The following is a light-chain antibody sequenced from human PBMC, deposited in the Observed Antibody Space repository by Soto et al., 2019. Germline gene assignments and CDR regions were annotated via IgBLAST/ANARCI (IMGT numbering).Light chain of an antibody. V-gene: IGKV1-5*03. CDR2: KAS. CDR3: QQYSTYST. CDR1: LSSSW. Sequence: DIQMTQSPSTLSASVGDRVTITCRACLSSSWLAWYQQKPGKAPKLLIYKASSLESGVPSRFSGSGSGTEFTLTISSLQPDDFATYYCQQYSTYSTFGQGTKVEIK. J-gene: IGKJ1*01.